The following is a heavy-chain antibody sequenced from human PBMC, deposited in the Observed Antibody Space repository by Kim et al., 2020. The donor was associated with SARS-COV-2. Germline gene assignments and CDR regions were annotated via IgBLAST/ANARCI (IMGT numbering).Heavy chain of an antibody. D-gene: IGHD5-18*01. V-gene: IGHV1-2*02. CDR2: INPNSGGT. J-gene: IGHJ5*02. Sequence: ASVKVSCKASGYTFTGYYMHWVRQAPGQGLEWMGWINPNSGGTNYAQKFQGRVTMTRDTSISTAYMELSRLRSDDTAVYYCARVPTQDTAIATLYGFDPWGQGTLVTVSS. CDR1: GYTFTGYY. CDR3: ARVPTQDTAIATLYGFDP.